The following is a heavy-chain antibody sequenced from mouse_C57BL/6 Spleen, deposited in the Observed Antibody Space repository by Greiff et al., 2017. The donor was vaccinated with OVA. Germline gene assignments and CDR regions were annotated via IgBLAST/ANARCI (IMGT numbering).Heavy chain of an antibody. J-gene: IGHJ3*01. CDR2: IYPGSGNT. V-gene: IGHV1-76*01. CDR1: GYTFTDYY. CDR3: ATIYYDYAWFAY. D-gene: IGHD2-4*01. Sequence: QVQLKQSGAELVRPGASVKLSCKASGYTFTDYYINWVKQRPGQGLEWIARIYPGSGNTYYNEKFKGKATLTAEKSSSTAYMQLSSLTSEDSAVYFCATIYYDYAWFAYWGQGTLVTVSA.